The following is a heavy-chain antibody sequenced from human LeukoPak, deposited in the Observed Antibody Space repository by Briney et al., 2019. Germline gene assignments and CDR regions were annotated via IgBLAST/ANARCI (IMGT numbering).Heavy chain of an antibody. V-gene: IGHV3-33*01. CDR2: IWYDGSNK. D-gene: IGHD6-19*01. Sequence: GGTLRLSCAASGFTFSNYGMHWVRQAPGKGLEWVAVIWYDGSNKYYADSVKGRFTISRDNSKNALYLQMNSLRAEDTAVYYCARYSSNAVTTGAFDIWGQGTLVTVSS. CDR3: ARYSSNAVTTGAFDI. CDR1: GFTFSNYG. J-gene: IGHJ3*02.